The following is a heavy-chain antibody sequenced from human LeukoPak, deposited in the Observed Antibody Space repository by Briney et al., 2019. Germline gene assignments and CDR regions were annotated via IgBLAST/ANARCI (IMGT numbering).Heavy chain of an antibody. V-gene: IGHV1-18*01. D-gene: IGHD1-26*01. J-gene: IGHJ4*02. CDR2: ISAYNGNT. CDR1: GYTFTSYG. CDR3: ARGGRYSGSYPYYFDY. Sequence: ASVKVSSKASGYTFTSYGISWVRQAPGQGLEWMGWISAYNGNTNYAQTLQGRVTMTTDTSTSTAYMELRSLRSDDTAVYYCARGGRYSGSYPYYFDYWGQGTLVTVSS.